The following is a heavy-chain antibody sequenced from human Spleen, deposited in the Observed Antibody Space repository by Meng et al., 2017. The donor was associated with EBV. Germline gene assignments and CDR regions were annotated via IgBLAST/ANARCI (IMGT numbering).Heavy chain of an antibody. V-gene: IGHV1-45*02. CDR2: ITPYNGDT. CDR3: ARSSLTGTDWYFDF. J-gene: IGHJ2*01. D-gene: IGHD1/OR15-1a*01. CDR1: GYTFTYRY. Sequence: QMLLVQAGAEVKKPGSSVKISCKASGYTFTYRYLHWVRQAPGQALEWMGWITPYNGDTDYAQKFQDRVTITRDTSLSTTYMELTNLRSEDTAMYYCARSSLTGTDWYFDFWGRGTLVTVSS.